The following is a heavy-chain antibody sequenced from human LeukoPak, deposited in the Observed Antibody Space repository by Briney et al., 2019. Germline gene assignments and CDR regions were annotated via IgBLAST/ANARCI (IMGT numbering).Heavy chain of an antibody. CDR3: AEGSRYNWNDGYFDY. CDR2: ISGSGGST. D-gene: IGHD1-20*01. J-gene: IGHJ4*02. V-gene: IGHV3-23*01. CDR1: GFTFSSHA. Sequence: QAGGSLRLSCAASGFTFSSHAMSWVRQAPGKGLEWVSAISGSGGSTYYADSVKGRFTISRDNSKNTLYLQMNSLRAEDTAVYYCAEGSRYNWNDGYFDYWGQGTLVTVSS.